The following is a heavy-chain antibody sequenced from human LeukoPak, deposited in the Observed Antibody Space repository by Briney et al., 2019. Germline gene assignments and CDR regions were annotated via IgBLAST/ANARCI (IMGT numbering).Heavy chain of an antibody. CDR3: AVRGVITTDPSDY. D-gene: IGHD3-10*01. Sequence: GGSLRLSCAASGFAFSTYWMHWVRQAPGKGLVWVSRINSDGSSTSYADSVEGRFPISGDNAKNTLYLQMNSLRAEDTAVYYCAVRGVITTDPSDYWGQGTLVTVSS. CDR1: GFAFSTYW. V-gene: IGHV3-74*01. CDR2: INSDGSST. J-gene: IGHJ4*02.